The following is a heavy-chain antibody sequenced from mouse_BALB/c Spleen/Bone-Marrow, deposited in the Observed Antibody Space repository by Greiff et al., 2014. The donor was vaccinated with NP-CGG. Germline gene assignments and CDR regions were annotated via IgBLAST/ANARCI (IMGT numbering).Heavy chain of an antibody. CDR2: ISSGGSYT. CDR1: GFTFSSYA. V-gene: IGHV5-9-4*01. J-gene: IGHJ2*01. CDR3: ARDSSGYFDY. D-gene: IGHD3-1*01. Sequence: DVHLVESGGGLVKPGGSLKLSCAASGFTFSSYAMSWVRQSPEKRLEWVAEISSGGSYTYYPDTVTGRFTISRDNAKNTLYLEMSSLRSEVTAMYYCARDSSGYFDYWGQGTTLTVSS.